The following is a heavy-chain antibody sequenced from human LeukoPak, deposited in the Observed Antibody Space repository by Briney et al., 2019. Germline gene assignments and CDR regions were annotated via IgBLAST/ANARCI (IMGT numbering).Heavy chain of an antibody. Sequence: GRSLRLSCAASGFTFSSYAMHWVRQAPGKGLEWVAVISYDGSNKYCADSVKGRFTISRDNSKNTLYLQMNSLRAEDTAVYYCARDPYYDSSGPFDYWGQGTLVTVSS. D-gene: IGHD3-22*01. V-gene: IGHV3-30-3*01. CDR3: ARDPYYDSSGPFDY. CDR1: GFTFSSYA. J-gene: IGHJ4*02. CDR2: ISYDGSNK.